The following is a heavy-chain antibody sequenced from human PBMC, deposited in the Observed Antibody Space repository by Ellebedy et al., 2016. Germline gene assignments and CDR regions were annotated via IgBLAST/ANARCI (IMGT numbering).Heavy chain of an antibody. CDR1: GFTFSSYS. J-gene: IGHJ6*02. CDR2: ISSSSSTI. Sequence: GGSLRLXXAASGFTFSSYSMNWVRQAPGKGLEWVSYISSSSSTIYYADSVKGRFTISRDNAKNSLYLQMNSLRAEDTAVYYCARNILRYFDWLSPYGMDVWGQGTTVTVSS. D-gene: IGHD3-9*01. CDR3: ARNILRYFDWLSPYGMDV. V-gene: IGHV3-48*04.